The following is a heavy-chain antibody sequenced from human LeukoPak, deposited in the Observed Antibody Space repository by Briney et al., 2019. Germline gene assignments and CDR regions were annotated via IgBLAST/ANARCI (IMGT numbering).Heavy chain of an antibody. J-gene: IGHJ3*02. CDR3: ARVIDPGAFDI. Sequence: LSLTCTVSGGSISSGDYYWSWIRQAPGKGLEWVSVIYSGGSTYYADSVKGRFTISRDNSKNTLYLQMNSLRAEDTAVYYCARVIDPGAFDIWGQGTMVTVSS. CDR1: GGSISSGDYY. CDR2: IYSGGST. D-gene: IGHD2/OR15-2a*01. V-gene: IGHV3-53*01.